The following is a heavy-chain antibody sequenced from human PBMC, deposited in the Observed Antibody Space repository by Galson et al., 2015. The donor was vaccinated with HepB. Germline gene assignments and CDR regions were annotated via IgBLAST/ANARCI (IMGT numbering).Heavy chain of an antibody. V-gene: IGHV3-21*01. CDR3: AKDQQKEWFGEVDY. CDR2: ISSSSSYI. Sequence: SLRLSCAASGFTFRTYSMNWVRQAPGKGLEWVSSISSSSSYIYYADSVKGRFTISRDNAKNSLFLQMNSLRAEDTAVYYCAKDQQKEWFGEVDYWGQGTLVTVSS. CDR1: GFTFRTYS. J-gene: IGHJ4*02. D-gene: IGHD3-10*01.